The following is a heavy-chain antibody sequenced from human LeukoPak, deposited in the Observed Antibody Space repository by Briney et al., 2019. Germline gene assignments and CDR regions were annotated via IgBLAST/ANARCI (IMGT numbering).Heavy chain of an antibody. V-gene: IGHV1-2*02. CDR2: INPKSGGT. CDR3: ATPPIDGSIDGFEI. J-gene: IGHJ3*02. D-gene: IGHD1-14*01. Sequence: VASVKVSCKASGYGFTDCCIHMVWQAPGQGLEWMGWINPKSGGTNYVQRFQGRVTMTRDTSITTAYMELSRLRSDDPAVYYCATPPIDGSIDGFEIWGQGTMVTVSS. CDR1: GYGFTDCC.